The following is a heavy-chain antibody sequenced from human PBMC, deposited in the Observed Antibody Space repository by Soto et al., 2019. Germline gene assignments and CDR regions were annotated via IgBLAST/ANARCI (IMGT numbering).Heavy chain of an antibody. CDR3: AKGGGMGFGSMRFDP. Sequence: PGGSLRLSCSASGFTVSTNAMSWVRQAPGKGLEWVSVTYGGGFTSYADSVKGRFTISRDNSKSTVYLQMNSLRADDTAVYYCAKGGGMGFGSMRFDPWGRGTLVTVSS. D-gene: IGHD3-10*01. CDR2: TYGGGFT. J-gene: IGHJ5*02. V-gene: IGHV3-66*01. CDR1: GFTVSTNA.